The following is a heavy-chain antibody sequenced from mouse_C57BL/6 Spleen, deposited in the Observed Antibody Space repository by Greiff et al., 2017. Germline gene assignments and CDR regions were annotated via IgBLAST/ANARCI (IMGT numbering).Heavy chain of an antibody. CDR3: AGRVTRPYYAMDY. J-gene: IGHJ4*01. CDR2: ISSGGSYT. D-gene: IGHD2-1*01. V-gene: IGHV5-6*02. CDR1: GFTFSSYG. Sequence: EVKLMEPGGDFVKPGGSLKLSCAASGFTFSSYGMSWVRQTPDKRLEWVATISSGGSYTYYPDSVKGRFTISRDNAKTTLYMQLSSLKSEDTAMYYCAGRVTRPYYAMDYWGQGTSVTVSS.